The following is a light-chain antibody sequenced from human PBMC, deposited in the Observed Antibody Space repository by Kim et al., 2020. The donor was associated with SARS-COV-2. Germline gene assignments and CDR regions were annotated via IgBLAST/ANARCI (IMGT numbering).Light chain of an antibody. Sequence: EIVLTQSPGTLSLSPGERATLSCRASQSVSSSYLAWYQQKPGQAPRLLIYGASIRATGIPDRFSGSGSGTDFTLIISRLEPEDFAVYYCQQYGSSRATFGQGTKLEI. V-gene: IGKV3-20*01. J-gene: IGKJ2*01. CDR3: QQYGSSRAT. CDR1: QSVSSSY. CDR2: GAS.